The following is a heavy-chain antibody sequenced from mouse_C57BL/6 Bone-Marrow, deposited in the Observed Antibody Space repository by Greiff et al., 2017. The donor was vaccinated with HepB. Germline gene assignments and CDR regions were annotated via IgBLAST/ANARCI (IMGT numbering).Heavy chain of an antibody. CDR2: INPNSGST. CDR3: ARFGWLLRGGFAY. Sequence: QVQLQQPGAELVKPGASVKLSCKASGYTFTSYWMHWVKQRPGQGLEWIGMINPNSGSTNYNEKFKSKATLTVDKSSRTAYMQLSSLTSEDSAVYYCARFGWLLRGGFAYWGQGTLVTVSA. V-gene: IGHV1-64*01. CDR1: GYTFTSYW. D-gene: IGHD2-3*01. J-gene: IGHJ3*01.